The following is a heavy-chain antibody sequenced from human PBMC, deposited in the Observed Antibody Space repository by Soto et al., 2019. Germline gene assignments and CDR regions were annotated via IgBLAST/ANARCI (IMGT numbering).Heavy chain of an antibody. J-gene: IGHJ4*02. CDR2: IYYSGST. D-gene: IGHD3-22*01. CDR1: GGSISSGGYY. Sequence: TSETLSLTCTVSGGSISSGGYYWSWIRQHPGKGLEWIGYIYYSGSTYYNPSLKSRVTISVDTSKNQFSLKLSSVTAADTAVYYCARAKIVVVRRYFDYWGQGTLVTVS. CDR3: ARAKIVVVRRYFDY. V-gene: IGHV4-31*03.